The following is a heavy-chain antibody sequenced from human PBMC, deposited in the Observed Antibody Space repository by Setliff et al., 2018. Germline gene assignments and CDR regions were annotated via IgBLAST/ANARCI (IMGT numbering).Heavy chain of an antibody. Sequence: PGGSLRLSCAASGFTFSSYAMSWVRQAPGKGLEWVSAISGSGGSTFYADSVKGRFTISRDNSKNTLYLQMNSLRAADTAVYYCAKNGFGVVALGVNNWFDPWGQGTLVTVSS. J-gene: IGHJ5*02. D-gene: IGHD3-10*01. CDR2: ISGSGGST. CDR3: AKNGFGVVALGVNNWFDP. V-gene: IGHV3-23*01. CDR1: GFTFSSYA.